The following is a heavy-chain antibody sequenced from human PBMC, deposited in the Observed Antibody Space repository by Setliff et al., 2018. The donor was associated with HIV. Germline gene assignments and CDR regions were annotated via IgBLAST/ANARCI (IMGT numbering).Heavy chain of an antibody. CDR1: GESFTDHF. D-gene: IGHD1-26*01. CDR3: ARGREVKRDTYYDYFYMDV. V-gene: IGHV4-34*01. CDR2: INHSGST. Sequence: SETLSLTCAVYGESFTDHFWTWIRQSPGKGLEWLGEINHSGSTNQNPSLKSRFNLSVVTSKNQFSLRMNSVTAADTAVYYCARGREVKRDTYYDYFYMDVWSRGTAVTVSS. J-gene: IGHJ6*03.